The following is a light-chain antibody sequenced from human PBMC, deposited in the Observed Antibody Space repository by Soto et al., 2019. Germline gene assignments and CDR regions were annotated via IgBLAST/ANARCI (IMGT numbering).Light chain of an antibody. CDR1: SSNIGAGYD. CDR2: GNS. V-gene: IGLV1-40*01. Sequence: QSVLAQPPSVSGAPGQKVTISCTGSSSNIGAGYDLHWYQQLPGTAPKLLLYGNSNRPSGVPDRFSGSKSGTSASLAITWLQAEDEADYYCQSYDSSLSAYVFGTGTKVTVL. J-gene: IGLJ1*01. CDR3: QSYDSSLSAYV.